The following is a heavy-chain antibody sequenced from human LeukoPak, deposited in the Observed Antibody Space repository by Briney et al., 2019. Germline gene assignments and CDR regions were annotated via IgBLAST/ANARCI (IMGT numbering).Heavy chain of an antibody. V-gene: IGHV3-23*01. CDR2: ISGGSDGT. J-gene: IGHJ4*02. CDR1: YV. CDR3: AKGSGGGRPYYFDY. D-gene: IGHD2-15*01. Sequence: YVGGWLINNKRKGLEWVSAISGGSDGTYYADSVRGRFTISRDNSKSTLYLQMSSLRAEDTALYYCAKGSGGGRPYYFDYWGQGTLVTVSS.